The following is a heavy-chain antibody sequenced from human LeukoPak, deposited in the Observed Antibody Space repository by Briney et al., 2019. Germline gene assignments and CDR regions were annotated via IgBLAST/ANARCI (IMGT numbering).Heavy chain of an antibody. CDR2: IYPIGSP. Sequence: SETLSLTCTVSGDSVNSPYWWTWVRQPPGKGLEWIGEIYPIGSPNYNSSLEGRVTISMDRSKNQFSLLLNSVTAADTAIYYCTRHDYLTSGYNLWGQGALVTVSS. CDR1: GDSVNSPYW. CDR3: TRHDYLTSGYNL. V-gene: IGHV4/OR15-8*02. J-gene: IGHJ4*02. D-gene: IGHD5-24*01.